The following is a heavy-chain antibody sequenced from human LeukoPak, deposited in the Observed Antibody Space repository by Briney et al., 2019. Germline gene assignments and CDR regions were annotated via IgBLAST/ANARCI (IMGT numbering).Heavy chain of an antibody. J-gene: IGHJ5*02. D-gene: IGHD6-19*01. V-gene: IGHV3-11*01. CDR2: ISSSGSST. Sequence: PGGSLRLSCAASGFTFSDYYMSWLRQAPGKGLEWVTYISSSGSSTYYADSVKGRFTISRDNARNSLYLQMNSLRAEDTAVYYCVRSSSGSLGGSWGQGTLVTVSS. CDR1: GFTFSDYY. CDR3: VRSSSGSLGGS.